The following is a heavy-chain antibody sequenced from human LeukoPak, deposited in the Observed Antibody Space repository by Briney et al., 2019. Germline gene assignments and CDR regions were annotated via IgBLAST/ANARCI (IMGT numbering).Heavy chain of an antibody. CDR1: GFTFSTYS. V-gene: IGHV3-48*01. J-gene: IGHJ3*02. CDR3: ARGMSSGRYAVDI. CDR2: ISSSSSTI. Sequence: GGSLRLSCAASGFTFSTYSMNWVRLAPGKGLDWVSYISSSSSTIYYADSVKGRFTISRDSAKNSLYLQMNSLRAEDTAVYYCARGMSSGRYAVDIWGQGTMVTVSS. D-gene: IGHD6-19*01.